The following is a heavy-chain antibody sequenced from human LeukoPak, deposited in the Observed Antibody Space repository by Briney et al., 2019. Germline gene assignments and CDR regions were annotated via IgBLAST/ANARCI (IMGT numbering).Heavy chain of an antibody. Sequence: SETLSLTCTVSGGSISSYYWSWIRQPPGKGLEWIGYIYYRGRTTYNPSLKSRVNISVGTSKNQFSLRLSSVTAADTALYYCARHAAFADYQSHLTHFDYWGQGTLVTVSS. D-gene: IGHD4/OR15-4a*01. V-gene: IGHV4-59*08. CDR1: GGSISSYY. J-gene: IGHJ4*02. CDR3: ARHAAFADYQSHLTHFDY. CDR2: IYYRGRT.